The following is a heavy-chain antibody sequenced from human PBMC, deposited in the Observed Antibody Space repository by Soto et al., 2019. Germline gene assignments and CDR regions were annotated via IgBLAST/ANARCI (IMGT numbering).Heavy chain of an antibody. Sequence: QVQLQESGPGLVKPSQTLSLTCTVSGGSISSGGYYWSWIRQHPGKGLEWIRYIYYSGSTYYNPSLKSRVTISVDTSKNQFSLKLSSVTAAATAVYYCARSGYSYGPNPLLYWGQGTLVTVSS. D-gene: IGHD5-18*01. CDR1: GGSISSGGYY. J-gene: IGHJ4*02. V-gene: IGHV4-31*03. CDR3: ARSGYSYGPNPLLY. CDR2: IYYSGST.